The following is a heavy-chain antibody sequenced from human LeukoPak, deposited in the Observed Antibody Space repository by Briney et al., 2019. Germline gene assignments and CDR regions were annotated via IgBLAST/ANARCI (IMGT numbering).Heavy chain of an antibody. V-gene: IGHV5-51*01. CDR3: ARLGEEQQADY. CDR1: GYSFSSFW. Sequence: PGESLKISCKGFGYSFSSFWIGWVRQMPGKGLEWMGIIYPDDSETRYSPAFQGQVTISVDKSISTAYLQWSSLKASDTAMFYCARLGEEQQADYWGQGTPVTVSS. D-gene: IGHD3-16*01. CDR2: IYPDDSET. J-gene: IGHJ4*02.